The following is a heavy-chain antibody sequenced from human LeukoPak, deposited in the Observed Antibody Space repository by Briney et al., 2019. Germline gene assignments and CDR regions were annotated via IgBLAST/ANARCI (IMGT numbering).Heavy chain of an antibody. D-gene: IGHD3-22*01. V-gene: IGHV3-23*01. CDR2: FSGSAGST. J-gene: IGHJ1*01. CDR3: ARALARVTMIVVAVAPLSPYFQH. CDR1: GFSFTNFA. Sequence: GGSLRLSCAASGFSFTNFAMSWVRQAPGKGLEGVSGFSGSAGSTYYADSVKGRFTISRDNSKNTLYLQMNSLRAEDTAVYYCARALARVTMIVVAVAPLSPYFQHWGQGTLVTVSS.